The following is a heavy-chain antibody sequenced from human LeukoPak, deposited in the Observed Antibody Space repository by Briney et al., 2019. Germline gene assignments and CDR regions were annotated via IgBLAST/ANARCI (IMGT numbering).Heavy chain of an antibody. CDR2: INHSGGST. Sequence: ASVKVSCKASGYTFTSYYMHWVRQAPGQGLEWMGIINHSGGSTSYAQKFQGRVTMTRDTSTSTVYMELSSLRSEDTAVYFCARGIVVANFDYWGQGTLVTVSS. J-gene: IGHJ4*02. V-gene: IGHV1-46*01. D-gene: IGHD6-19*01. CDR1: GYTFTSYY. CDR3: ARGIVVANFDY.